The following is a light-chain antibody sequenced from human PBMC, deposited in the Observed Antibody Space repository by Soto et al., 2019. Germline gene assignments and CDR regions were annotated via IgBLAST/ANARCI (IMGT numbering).Light chain of an antibody. Sequence: EIVLTQSPGTLSLSPGERATLSCRASQSVRSNYLAWYQQKPGQAPRLLIYGASASATGIPDRFSGSGSGTDFTLTLSGLEPEDFAVYYCQQYGSSPLTFGQGTKVEIK. J-gene: IGKJ1*01. CDR3: QQYGSSPLT. V-gene: IGKV3-20*01. CDR2: GAS. CDR1: QSVRSNY.